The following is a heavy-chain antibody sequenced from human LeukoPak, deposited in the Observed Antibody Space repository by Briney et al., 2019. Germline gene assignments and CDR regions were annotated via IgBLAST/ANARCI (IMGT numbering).Heavy chain of an antibody. CDR2: VRTKTDNYAT. Sequence: QRRGSRMGPCSESGFAWSGSRSHWVRQASGKGLEWVGRVRTKTDNYATAYAASVKGRFTVSRDDSKNTAYLQMNSLSTEDTAVYYCAGLSESDRYLDPWGQGTLVTVSS. CDR1: GFAWSGSR. V-gene: IGHV3-73*01. CDR3: AGLSESDRYLDP. D-gene: IGHD1-1*01. J-gene: IGHJ5*02.